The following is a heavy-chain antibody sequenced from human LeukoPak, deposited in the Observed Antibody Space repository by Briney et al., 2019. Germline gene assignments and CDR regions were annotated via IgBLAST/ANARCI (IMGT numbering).Heavy chain of an antibody. Sequence: GGSLRLSCAASGFAFSSNWMHWVRQAPGKGLEWVANLNQGGSDKYYVDSVKGRFTISRDNTKNSLYLQMNSLRAEDTAVYYCVRDFSLTRLERPFDFWGQGILVTVRS. D-gene: IGHD1-1*01. CDR2: LNQGGSDK. CDR3: VRDFSLTRLERPFDF. CDR1: GFAFSSNW. J-gene: IGHJ4*02. V-gene: IGHV3-7*01.